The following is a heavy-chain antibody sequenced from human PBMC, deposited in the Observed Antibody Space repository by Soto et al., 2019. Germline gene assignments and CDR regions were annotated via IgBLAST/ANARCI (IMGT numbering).Heavy chain of an antibody. D-gene: IGHD6-19*01. CDR2: TYTDGST. Sequence: GGSLRLSCAASGFSVSSNYMTWVRQAPGKGLECVSVTYTDGSTFYADSVKGRFTISRDSSKNTLYLQMDSLRAEDTAVYYCANTIALTVKRTKSFDPWGQGTLVTVYS. V-gene: IGHV3-53*01. CDR3: ANTIALTVKRTKSFDP. CDR1: GFSVSSNY. J-gene: IGHJ5*02.